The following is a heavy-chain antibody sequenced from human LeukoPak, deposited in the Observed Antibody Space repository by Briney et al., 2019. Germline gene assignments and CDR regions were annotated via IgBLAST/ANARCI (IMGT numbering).Heavy chain of an antibody. CDR3: ARRLTQYDCFDP. CDR1: GDSFSSNSVT. D-gene: IGHD2-2*01. V-gene: IGHV6-1*01. CDR2: TYYRSTWYN. Sequence: SQTLSLTCAISGDSFSSNSVTWDWIRQSPSRGLEWLGRTYYRSTWYNDYAVSVRGRITVNPDTSKNQFSLHLNSVTPEDTAVYYCARRLTQYDCFDPWGQGILVTVSS. J-gene: IGHJ5*02.